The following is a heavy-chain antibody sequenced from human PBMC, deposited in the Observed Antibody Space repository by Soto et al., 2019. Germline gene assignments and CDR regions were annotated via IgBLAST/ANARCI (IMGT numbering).Heavy chain of an antibody. CDR1: GFTFSSYG. V-gene: IGHV3-30*18. CDR3: AKDVETPYYYHGMDV. J-gene: IGHJ6*02. CDR2: ISYDGSNK. Sequence: QVQLVESGGGVVQPGRSLRLSCAASGFTFSSYGMHWVRQAPGKGLEWVAVISYDGSNKYYADSVKGRFTISRDNSKNTQHLQMNSRRAEDTAVYYGAKDVETPYYYHGMDVWGQGTTVTGSS. D-gene: IGHD2-21*01.